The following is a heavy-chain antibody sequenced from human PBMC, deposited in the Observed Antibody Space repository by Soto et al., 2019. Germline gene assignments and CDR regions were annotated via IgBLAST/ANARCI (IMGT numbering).Heavy chain of an antibody. CDR3: ARFADRTGDS. CDR1: DGSISSGGYS. Sequence: QLQLQESGSRLVKPSQTLSLTCAVSDGSISSGGYSWSWIRQPPGKGLEWIGDIHHSGSTYYNPSRTSRVTLTLDRSKNQFSLKLSSATAADTAEYYCARFADRTGDSWGQGTLVTVSS. V-gene: IGHV4-30-2*01. J-gene: IGHJ4*02. CDR2: IHHSGST.